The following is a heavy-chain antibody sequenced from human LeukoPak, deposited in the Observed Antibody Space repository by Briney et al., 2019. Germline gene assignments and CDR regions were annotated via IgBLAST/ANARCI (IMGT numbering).Heavy chain of an antibody. Sequence: SGPVLVKPTETPTLTCTVSGFSLSNARMGVSWIRQPPGKALEWLAHIFSNDEKSYSTSLKSRLTISKDTSKSQVVLTMTNMDPVDTATYCCARAVDLDGMDVWGQGTTVTVSS. CDR1: GFSLSNARMG. V-gene: IGHV2-26*01. J-gene: IGHJ6*02. CDR3: ARAVDLDGMDV. D-gene: IGHD4-23*01. CDR2: IFSNDEK.